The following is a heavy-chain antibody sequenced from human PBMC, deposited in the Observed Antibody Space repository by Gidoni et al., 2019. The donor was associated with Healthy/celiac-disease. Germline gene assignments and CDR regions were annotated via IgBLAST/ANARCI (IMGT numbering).Heavy chain of an antibody. CDR3: ARDAVGHYYGSDY. Sequence: QVQLQESGPGLVKPSGTLSLTCAVSGGSIRSINWWRWVREPPGKGLEWIGEIYHRGSTNYNPSLKSRVTISVDKSKNQFSLKLSSVTAADTAVYYCARDAVGHYYGSDYWGQGTLVTVSS. J-gene: IGHJ4*02. D-gene: IGHD3-10*01. V-gene: IGHV4-4*02. CDR1: GGSIRSINW. CDR2: IYHRGST.